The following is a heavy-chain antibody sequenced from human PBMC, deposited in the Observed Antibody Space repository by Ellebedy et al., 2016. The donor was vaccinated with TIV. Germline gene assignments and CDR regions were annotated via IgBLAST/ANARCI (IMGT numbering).Heavy chain of an antibody. CDR1: GYSFTSYW. Sequence: GESLKISXKGSGYSFTSYWINWVRQMPGKGLEWMGRIDPSDSYTNYSPSFQGHVTISADKSISTAYLQWSSLKASDTAMYYCARLPVGGYSGYELSLYYFDYWGQGTLVTVSS. CDR2: IDPSDSYT. D-gene: IGHD5-12*01. CDR3: ARLPVGGYSGYELSLYYFDY. J-gene: IGHJ4*02. V-gene: IGHV5-10-1*01.